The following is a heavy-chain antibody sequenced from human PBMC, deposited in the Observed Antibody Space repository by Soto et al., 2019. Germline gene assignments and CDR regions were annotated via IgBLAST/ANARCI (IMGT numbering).Heavy chain of an antibody. CDR3: ARGKGMEENYYYYGLDS. V-gene: IGHV1-3*01. J-gene: IGHJ6*02. CDR2: INGGTGQT. Sequence: RASVKVSCKASGYTFSTHAMHWVRQAPGQSLEWMGWINGGTGQTKHSHRFQDRVTITRDTSASTAYMELSSLRSEDTAVYYCARGKGMEENYYYYGLDSWGQGTTVTVSS. D-gene: IGHD1-1*01. CDR1: GYTFSTHA.